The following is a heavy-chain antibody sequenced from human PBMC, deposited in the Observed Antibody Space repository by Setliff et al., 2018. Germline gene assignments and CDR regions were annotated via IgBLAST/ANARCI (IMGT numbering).Heavy chain of an antibody. J-gene: IGHJ6*03. CDR2: IRSKAYGGTT. CDR3: TREASVDFWSGYPYYYYMDV. CDR1: GFTFGDYA. V-gene: IGHV3-49*04. Sequence: LRLSCTTSGFTFGDYAITWVRQAPGKGLEWVGFIRSKAYGGTTEYAASVKGRFTISRDDSKSIAYLQMNSLKTEDTAVYYCTREASVDFWSGYPYYYYMDVWGKGTTVTVSS. D-gene: IGHD3-3*01.